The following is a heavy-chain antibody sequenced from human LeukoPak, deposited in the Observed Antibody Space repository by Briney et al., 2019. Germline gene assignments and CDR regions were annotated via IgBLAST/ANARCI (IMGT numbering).Heavy chain of an antibody. J-gene: IGHJ4*02. CDR1: GGSVSSTSYS. CDR2: IYYRGKT. D-gene: IGHD3-3*01. CDR3: ARLPLSMSGYPPDY. Sequence: SETLSLTCTVSGGSVSSTSYSWGWIRQPPGKGLEWIASIYYRGKTYYTPSLKSRVIISVDTSKNQFSLRLNSVTAADTAAYYCARLPLSMSGYPPDYWGQGTLVTVSS. V-gene: IGHV4-39*01.